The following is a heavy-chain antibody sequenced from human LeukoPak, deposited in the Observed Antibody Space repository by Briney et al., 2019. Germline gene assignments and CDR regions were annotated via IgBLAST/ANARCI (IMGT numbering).Heavy chain of an antibody. CDR2: IYYSGST. V-gene: IGHV4-31*03. CDR1: GGSISSGGYY. CDR3: ARDTSMVRGVIDY. Sequence: PSETLSLTCTVSGGSISSGGYYWSWIRQHPGKGLEWIGYIYYSGSTYYDPSLKSRVTISVDTSKNQFSLKLSSVTAADTAVYYRARDTSMVRGVIDYWGQGTLVTVSS. J-gene: IGHJ4*02. D-gene: IGHD3-10*01.